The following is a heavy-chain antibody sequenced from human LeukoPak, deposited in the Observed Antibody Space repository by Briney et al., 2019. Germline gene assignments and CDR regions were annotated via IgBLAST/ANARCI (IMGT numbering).Heavy chain of an antibody. Sequence: QAGGSLRLSCAASGFNLSTYWMSWVRQAPGKGLEWVANIKQDGSEKYYVDSVKGRFTISRDNAKNSLYLHMNSLRAEDTAVYYCASMGLHVGYWGQGTLVTVSS. D-gene: IGHD1-26*01. J-gene: IGHJ4*02. CDR1: GFNLSTYW. CDR2: IKQDGSEK. V-gene: IGHV3-7*01. CDR3: ASMGLHVGY.